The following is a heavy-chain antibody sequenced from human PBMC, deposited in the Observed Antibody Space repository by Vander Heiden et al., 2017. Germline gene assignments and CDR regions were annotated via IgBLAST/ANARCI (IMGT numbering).Heavy chain of an antibody. CDR3: ARVTGGGSSGY. J-gene: IGHJ4*02. Sequence: VQLVASGGGLVQPGGFRRLSCAASGLTFSSSNTNWVRQAPGKGRECVAYISSSSSTIYYADSVKGRCTISRDNAKNALDLQMSSLRAEDTAVYYCARVTGGGSSGYWGQGTLVTVSS. CDR2: ISSSSSTI. D-gene: IGHD6-19*01. V-gene: IGHV3-48*01. CDR1: GLTFSSSN.